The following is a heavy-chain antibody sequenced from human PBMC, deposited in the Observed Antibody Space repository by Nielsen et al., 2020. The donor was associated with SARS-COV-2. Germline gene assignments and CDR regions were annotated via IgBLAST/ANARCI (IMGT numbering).Heavy chain of an antibody. D-gene: IGHD2-21*01. J-gene: IGHJ3*02. CDR2: IYWNDDK. V-gene: IGHV2-5*01. CDR3: AHVSKLYCGGDCETFDI. CDR1: GFSLSTSAVG. Sequence: PPLVTPTQTLTLPCTFSGFSLSTSAVGVGWIRQPPGKALEWLAVIYWNDDKRYSPSLRSRLTITKDTPKNQVDLSMTNMDPVDTATYYCAHVSKLYCGGDCETFDIWGQGTMVTVSS.